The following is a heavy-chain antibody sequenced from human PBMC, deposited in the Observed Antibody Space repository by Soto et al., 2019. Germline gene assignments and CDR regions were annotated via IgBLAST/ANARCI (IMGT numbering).Heavy chain of an antibody. CDR2: ASYTGAY. CDR1: GDSIASSDYY. CDR3: VRLLFV. J-gene: IGHJ4*02. D-gene: IGHD3-16*01. Sequence: SETLSLTCTVSGDSIASSDYYGGWIRQPPGKGMAWIGSASYTGAYYYSKSLKSRISISLDTSKNQFSLRLSSVTAADTAVYYCVRLLFVWGKGTPVT. V-gene: IGHV4-39*01.